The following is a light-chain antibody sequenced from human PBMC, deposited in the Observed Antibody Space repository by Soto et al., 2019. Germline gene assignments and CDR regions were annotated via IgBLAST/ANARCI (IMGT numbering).Light chain of an antibody. CDR3: CSYAGSSTYV. V-gene: IGLV2-23*01. J-gene: IGLJ1*01. Sequence: QSVLTQPASVSGSPGQPITISSTGTSSDVGNYNLVSWYQQHPGKAPKLMIYEGSKRPSGVSNRFSGSKSGNTASLTISILQAEDEADYYCCSYAGSSTYVFGTGTKVTVL. CDR2: EGS. CDR1: SSDVGNYNL.